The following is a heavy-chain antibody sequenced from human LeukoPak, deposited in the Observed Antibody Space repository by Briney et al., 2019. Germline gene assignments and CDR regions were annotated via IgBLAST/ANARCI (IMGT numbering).Heavy chain of an antibody. CDR3: ARERTYYYDSSGYPDAFDI. D-gene: IGHD3-22*01. CDR2: MNPKSGDT. V-gene: IGHV1-8*01. Sequence: ASVKVSCKASGYTFTGYDINWVRQAPGQGLEWMGWMNPKSGDTGYIQKFQGRVTMTRNTSIGTAYMELSSLRSEDTAVYYCARERTYYYDSSGYPDAFDIWGQGTMVTVSS. J-gene: IGHJ3*02. CDR1: GYTFTGYD.